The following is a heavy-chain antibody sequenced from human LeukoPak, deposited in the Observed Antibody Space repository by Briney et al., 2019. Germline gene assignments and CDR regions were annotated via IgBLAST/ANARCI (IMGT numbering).Heavy chain of an antibody. Sequence: PGGSLRLSCAASGFTFSSYWMSWVRQAPGKGLEWVANIKQDGSEKYYVDSVKGRFTISRDNAKNSLYLQMNSLRAEDTAVYYCARATDYSHFYFDSWGQGTLVTVSS. V-gene: IGHV3-7*01. CDR3: ARATDYSHFYFDS. J-gene: IGHJ4*02. CDR1: GFTFSSYW. D-gene: IGHD4-11*01. CDR2: IKQDGSEK.